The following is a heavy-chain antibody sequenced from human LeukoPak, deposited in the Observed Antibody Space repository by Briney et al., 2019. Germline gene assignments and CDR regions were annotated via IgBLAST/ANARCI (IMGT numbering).Heavy chain of an antibody. D-gene: IGHD2-15*01. CDR1: GFKFSYYR. J-gene: IGHJ4*02. CDR3: ARGWGEKGRCRGGTCNNPQSHY. Sequence: GGSLRLSCAASGFKFSYYRMTWVRQAPGKGLEWLANIKESGSEKYYVDSVKGRFTISRDNADDLVYLQMNSLRVEDTAVYYCARGWGEKGRCRGGTCNNPQSHYGGQGILVTVSS. V-gene: IGHV3-7*01. CDR2: IKESGSEK.